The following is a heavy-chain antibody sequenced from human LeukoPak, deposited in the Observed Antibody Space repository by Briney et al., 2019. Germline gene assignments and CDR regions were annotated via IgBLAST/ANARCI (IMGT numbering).Heavy chain of an antibody. CDR1: GFPFSTYG. J-gene: IGHJ4*02. CDR2: THADAIHGNNK. Sequence: GGSLRLSCAASGFPFSTYGLHWVRQAPGKGLEWVAVTHADAIHGNNKYYADSVKGRFIISRDNSKNTLYLQMNSLRAEDTAVYYCATVRGCGGDCYYLDYWGQGTLVAVSS. CDR3: ATVRGCGGDCYYLDY. V-gene: IGHV3-30*02. D-gene: IGHD2-21*02.